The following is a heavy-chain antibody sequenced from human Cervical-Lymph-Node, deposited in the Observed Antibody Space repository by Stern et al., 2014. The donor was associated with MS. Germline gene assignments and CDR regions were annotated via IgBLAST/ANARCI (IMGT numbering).Heavy chain of an antibody. V-gene: IGHV1-8*01. D-gene: IGHD1-26*01. Sequence: VQLVESGAEEKKPGASVKVSCKASGYGFTTYDIHWGRQAPGQGLWWMGWMNPNSGNAGYAQNFRGRVTMTRDTFVSTAYMELTSLNSDDTAVYYCARVKVNTSGRYVINYYDYGGQGTLVTGSS. CDR1: GYGFTTYD. CDR3: ARVKVNTSGRYVINYYDY. CDR2: MNPNSGNA. J-gene: IGHJ4*02.